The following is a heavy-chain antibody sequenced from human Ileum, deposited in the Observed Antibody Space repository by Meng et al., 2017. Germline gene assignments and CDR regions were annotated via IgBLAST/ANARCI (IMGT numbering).Heavy chain of an antibody. CDR3: AKAGSISWYNY. CDR2: INASGSHT. D-gene: IGHD2-2*01. CDR1: GFTFSSYT. Sequence: EVAAVGSGGGVVHPGGSLRLSCAASGFTFSSYTMGWVRQAPGKGLEWVSDINASGSHTYYADSVKGRFTISRDNSKNTLYLQLNSLRAEDTALFYCAKAGSISWYNYWGQGTLVTVSS. J-gene: IGHJ4*02. V-gene: IGHV3-23*04.